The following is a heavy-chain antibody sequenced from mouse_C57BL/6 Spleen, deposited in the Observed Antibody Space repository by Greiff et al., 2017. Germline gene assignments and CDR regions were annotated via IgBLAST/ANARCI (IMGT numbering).Heavy chain of an antibody. J-gene: IGHJ2*01. CDR3: AKTTPSYFDY. CDR2: ILPGSGST. V-gene: IGHV1-9*01. Sequence: QVQLQQSGAELMKPGASVKLSCKATGYTFTGYWIEWVKQRPGHGLEWIGEILPGSGSTYYNEKFKGKATFTADTSSNTAYMQLSSLTTEDSAIYYCAKTTPSYFDYWGQGTTLTVSS. D-gene: IGHD2-12*01. CDR1: GYTFTGYW.